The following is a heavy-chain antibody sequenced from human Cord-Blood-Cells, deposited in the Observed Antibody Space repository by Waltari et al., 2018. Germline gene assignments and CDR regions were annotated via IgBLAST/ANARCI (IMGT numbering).Heavy chain of an antibody. J-gene: IGHJ4*02. CDR1: GGSISSYY. D-gene: IGHD1-20*01. Sequence: QVQLQESGPGLVKPSETLSLTCTVSGGSISSYYWSWIRQPPGKGLEWIGYIYYSGSTNYIPSLKSRVTISVDTSKNQFSLKLSSVTAADTAVYYCATTNWNDFDYWGQGTLVTVSS. V-gene: IGHV4-59*01. CDR2: IYYSGST. CDR3: ATTNWNDFDY.